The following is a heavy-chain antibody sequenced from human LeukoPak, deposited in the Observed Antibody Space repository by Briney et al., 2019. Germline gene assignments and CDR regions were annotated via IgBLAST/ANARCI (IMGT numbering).Heavy chain of an antibody. Sequence: GGSLRLSCAASGFTFSNFPMNWVRQAPGKGLEWVSHISTSGSAMYYADSVKGRFTISRDNAKDSLYLQMNSLRDEDTAVYYRANSGSYRFDYWGQGTLVTVSS. CDR3: ANSGSYRFDY. D-gene: IGHD1-26*01. CDR2: ISTSGSAM. V-gene: IGHV3-48*02. CDR1: GFTFSNFP. J-gene: IGHJ4*02.